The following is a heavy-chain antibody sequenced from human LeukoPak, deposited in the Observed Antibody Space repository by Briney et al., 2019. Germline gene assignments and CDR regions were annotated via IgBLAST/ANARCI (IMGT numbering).Heavy chain of an antibody. J-gene: IGHJ4*02. D-gene: IGHD6-19*01. CDR3: ARDEHQWLVTPADY. Sequence: GRFTISRDNAKNSLYLQMNSLRAEDTAVYYCARDEHQWLVTPADYWGQGTLVTVSS. V-gene: IGHV3-11*06.